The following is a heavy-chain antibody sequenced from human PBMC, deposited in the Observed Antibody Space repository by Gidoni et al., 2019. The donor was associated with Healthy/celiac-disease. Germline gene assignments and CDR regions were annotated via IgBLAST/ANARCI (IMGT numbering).Heavy chain of an antibody. V-gene: IGHV3-33*01. J-gene: IGHJ4*02. CDR1: GFTFSSYG. CDR2: IWYDGSNK. D-gene: IGHD5-12*01. CDR3: ARDQGDGYNTYYFDY. Sequence: QVQLVESGGGVVQPGRSLRLSCAASGFTFSSYGMHWVRQAPGKGLEWVAVIWYDGSNKYYADSVKGRFTISRDNSKNTLYLQMNSLRAEDTAVYYCARDQGDGYNTYYFDYWGQGTLVTVSS.